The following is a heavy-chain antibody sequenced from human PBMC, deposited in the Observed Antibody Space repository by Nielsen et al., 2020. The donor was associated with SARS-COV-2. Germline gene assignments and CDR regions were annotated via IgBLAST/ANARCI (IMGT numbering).Heavy chain of an antibody. D-gene: IGHD6-19*01. CDR2: INHSGST. Sequence: GSLRLSCAVYGGSFSGYYWSWIRQPPGKGLEWIGEINHSGSTNYNPSLKSRVTISVDTSKNQFSLKLSSVTAADTAVYYCARLPSYSSGWYSPWGQGTLVTVSS. V-gene: IGHV4-34*01. CDR3: ARLPSYSSGWYSP. CDR1: GGSFSGYY. J-gene: IGHJ5*02.